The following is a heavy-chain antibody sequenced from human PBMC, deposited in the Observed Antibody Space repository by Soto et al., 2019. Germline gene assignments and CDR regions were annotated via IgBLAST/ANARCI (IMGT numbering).Heavy chain of an antibody. D-gene: IGHD1-1*01. CDR1: GGRFNDYA. CDR3: TRGRVGTMTQSYYFDY. V-gene: IGHV1-69*13. Sequence: GASVKVSCKAFGGRFNDYAFSWLRQAPGQGLEWMGGIIPLFGTPDYAQEFQGRVTISADESTSTAYMELSSLRSEDTAFYYCTRGRVGTMTQSYYFDYWGQGTLVTVSS. CDR2: IIPLFGTP. J-gene: IGHJ4*02.